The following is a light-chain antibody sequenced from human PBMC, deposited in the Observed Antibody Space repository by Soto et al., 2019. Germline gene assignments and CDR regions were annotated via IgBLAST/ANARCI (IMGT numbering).Light chain of an antibody. CDR2: VTS. Sequence: IVLTQSPGTLSLSPGERATLSCRAAQSIGSTYLAWYQQKGGQAPKLLIYVTSTRATGVPDRFSGSGSGTDFTLTISRLEPEDVAVYYCQQDRSPSLTFGGGTNVEI. J-gene: IGKJ4*01. CDR1: QSIGSTY. CDR3: QQDRSPSLT. V-gene: IGKV3-20*01.